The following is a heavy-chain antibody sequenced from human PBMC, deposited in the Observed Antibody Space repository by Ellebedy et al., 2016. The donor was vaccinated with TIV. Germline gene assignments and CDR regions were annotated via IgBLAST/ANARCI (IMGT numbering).Heavy chain of an antibody. J-gene: IGHJ3*02. D-gene: IGHD7-27*01. CDR3: ARDMAWGNERVNDALDI. V-gene: IGHV3-7*01. Sequence: GGSLRLSCVGSGFSFSSYWMSWVRQPPGKGLEWVANINQDGRDKSYVDSVKGRFTISRDNAKNSLYLQMSSLRADDTAMYYCARDMAWGNERVNDALDIWGQGTMVTVSP. CDR1: GFSFSSYW. CDR2: INQDGRDK.